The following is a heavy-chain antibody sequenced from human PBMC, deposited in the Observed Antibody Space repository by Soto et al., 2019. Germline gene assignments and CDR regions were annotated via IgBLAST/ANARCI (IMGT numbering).Heavy chain of an antibody. CDR3: CVRAMGVLYYYYMDV. Sequence: GGSLRLSCAASGFTVSSNYMSWVRQAPGKGLEWVSVIYSGGSTYYADSVKGRFTTSRDNSKNTLYLQMNSLRAEDTAVYYCCVRAMGVLYYYYMDVWGKGTTVTVSS. CDR1: GFTVSSNY. CDR2: IYSGGST. V-gene: IGHV3-66*01. D-gene: IGHD3-10*01. J-gene: IGHJ6*03.